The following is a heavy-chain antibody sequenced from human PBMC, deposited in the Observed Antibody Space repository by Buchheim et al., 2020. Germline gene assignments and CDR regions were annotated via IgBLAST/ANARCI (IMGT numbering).Heavy chain of an antibody. CDR3: AKDPSAYEDAAYYFDY. D-gene: IGHD2-21*01. CDR2: ISYDGSNK. V-gene: IGHV3-30*18. Sequence: QVQLVESGGGVVQPGRSLRLSCAASGFTFSSYGMHWVRQAPGKGLEWVAVISYDGSNKYYADSVKGRFTISRDNSKNTLYLQMNSLRAEDTAVYYCAKDPSAYEDAAYYFDYWGQGTL. J-gene: IGHJ4*02. CDR1: GFTFSSYG.